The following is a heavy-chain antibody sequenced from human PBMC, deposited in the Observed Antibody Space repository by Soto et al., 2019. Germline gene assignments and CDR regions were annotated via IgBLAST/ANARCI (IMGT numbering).Heavy chain of an antibody. V-gene: IGHV3-64*01. CDR3: TTDRPQVPNWFDP. CDR1: GFTFSNSA. CDR2: ISSNGGYT. J-gene: IGHJ5*02. Sequence: PGGSLRLSCAASGFTFSNSAMHWVRQAPGKGLEYVSGISSNGGYTYYANSVKDRFTISRDNAKNTLYLQMGSLKTEDTAVYYCTTDRPQVPNWFDPWGQGTLVTVSS.